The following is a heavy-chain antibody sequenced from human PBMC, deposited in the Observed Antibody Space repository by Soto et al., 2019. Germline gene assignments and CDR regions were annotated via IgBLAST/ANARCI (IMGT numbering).Heavy chain of an antibody. CDR1: GFTFDDYA. CDR3: PISNSMAFFTPFGP. D-gene: IGHD3-16*01. CDR2: INLNSDTI. Sequence: SLRLSCAASGFTFDDYAMHWVRQAPGKGLEWVSGINLNSDTIGYAGSVKGRFTFSRDNSKGSLLLQMSSLRAEDTAVYFCPISNSMAFFTPFGPGGQGPPVTVSS. J-gene: IGHJ5*02. V-gene: IGHV3-9*01.